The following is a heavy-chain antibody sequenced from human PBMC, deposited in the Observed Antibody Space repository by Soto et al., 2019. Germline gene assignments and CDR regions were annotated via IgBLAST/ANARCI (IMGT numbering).Heavy chain of an antibody. CDR2: MSYDGNNQ. D-gene: IGHD3-16*02. CDR1: GFTFSTYA. V-gene: IGHV3-30*18. J-gene: IGHJ4*02. CDR3: AKALGELSPESFDY. Sequence: GGSLRLSCVASGFTFSTYAMHWVRQAPGKGLEWVAIMSYDGNNQYYAGSVKGRFTISRDNFKNTLYLQMNSLRAEDTAVYYCAKALGELSPESFDYWGQGILVTVSS.